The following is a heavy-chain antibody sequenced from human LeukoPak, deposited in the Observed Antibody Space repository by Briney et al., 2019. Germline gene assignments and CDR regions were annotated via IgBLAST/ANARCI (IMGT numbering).Heavy chain of an antibody. J-gene: IGHJ4*02. CDR3: ARVPATITKYYFDC. V-gene: IGHV4-39*07. CDR1: GGSISSSSYY. CDR2: IYYRGST. Sequence: SETLSLTCTVSGGSISSSSYYWGWIRQPPGKGLEWIGSIYYRGSTYYNPSLKSRVTISVDTSKNQFSLKLSSVTAADTAVYYCARVPATITKYYFDCWGQGTLVTVSS. D-gene: IGHD5-12*01.